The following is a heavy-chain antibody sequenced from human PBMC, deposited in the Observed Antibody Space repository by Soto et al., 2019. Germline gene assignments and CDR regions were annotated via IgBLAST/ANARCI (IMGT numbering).Heavy chain of an antibody. Sequence: GGSLRLSCAASGFTFSSYGMHWVRQAPGKGLEWVAVISYDGNNKYYADSVKGRFTISRDNSKNTLYLQMNSLRAEDTAVYSCAKDRAFRGSVAAAGRLAPWGQGTLVTVSS. CDR3: AKDRAFRGSVAAAGRLAP. V-gene: IGHV3-30*18. J-gene: IGHJ5*02. CDR1: GFTFSSYG. CDR2: ISYDGNNK. D-gene: IGHD6-13*01.